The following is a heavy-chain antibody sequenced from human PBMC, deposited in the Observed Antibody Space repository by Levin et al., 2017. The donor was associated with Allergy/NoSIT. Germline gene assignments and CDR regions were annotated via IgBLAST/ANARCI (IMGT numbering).Heavy chain of an antibody. CDR1: GFTFGDYA. Sequence: GESLKISCTASGFTFGDYAMSWFRQAPGKGLEWVGFIRSKAYGGTTEYAASVKGRFTISRDDSKSIAYLQMNSLKTEDTAVYYCTREGYYDILTGYYNVHVWGQGTLVTVSS. J-gene: IGHJ4*02. V-gene: IGHV3-49*03. CDR3: TREGYYDILTGYYNVHV. D-gene: IGHD3-9*01. CDR2: IRSKAYGGTT.